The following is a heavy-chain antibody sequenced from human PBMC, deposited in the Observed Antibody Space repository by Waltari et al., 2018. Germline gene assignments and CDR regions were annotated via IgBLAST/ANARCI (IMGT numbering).Heavy chain of an antibody. D-gene: IGHD4-17*01. CDR1: GSTFTSYY. Sequence: QVQLVQSGAEVKKPGASVKVSCKASGSTFTSYYMHWVRQAPGQGLEWMGIINPSGGSTSYAQKFQGRVTMTRDTSTSTVYMELSSLRSEDTAVYYCAVTTVTRYFQHWGQGTLVTVSS. CDR2: INPSGGST. CDR3: AVTTVTRYFQH. J-gene: IGHJ1*01. V-gene: IGHV1-46*01.